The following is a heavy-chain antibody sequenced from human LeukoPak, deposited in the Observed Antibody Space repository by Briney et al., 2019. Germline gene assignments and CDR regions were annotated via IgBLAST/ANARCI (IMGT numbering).Heavy chain of an antibody. CDR3: ARNVAYTGDFDY. V-gene: IGHV1-8*03. Sequence: ASVKVSCKASGYTFTSYDINWVRHATGQGLEWMGWMNPHSGNTGYAQKFRGRVTITRNTSISPAYLELSSLSSEDTAVYYCARNVAYTGDFDYWGQGTLVTVSS. CDR2: MNPHSGNT. CDR1: GYTFTSYD. J-gene: IGHJ4*02. D-gene: IGHD3-16*01.